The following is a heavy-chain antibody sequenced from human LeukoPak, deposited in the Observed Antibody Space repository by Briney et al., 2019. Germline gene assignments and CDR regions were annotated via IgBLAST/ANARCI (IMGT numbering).Heavy chain of an antibody. J-gene: IGHJ4*02. CDR1: GYHFTIYW. CDR2: IYLGDSDT. CDR3: ARSIYGGNSALDY. D-gene: IGHD4-23*01. V-gene: IGHV5-51*01. Sequence: VESLKISCKGSGYHFTIYWIGWVRQMPGKGLEWMGMIYLGDSDTIYSLSFQRKVTISADRSSSTAFLQWTSLKASDTALYYCARSIYGGNSALDYWGQGTLVTVSS.